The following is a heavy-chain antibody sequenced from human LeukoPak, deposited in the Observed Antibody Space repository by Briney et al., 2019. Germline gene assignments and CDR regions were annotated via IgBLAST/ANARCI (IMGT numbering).Heavy chain of an antibody. V-gene: IGHV3-23*01. Sequence: GGSLRLSCAASGFTFSSYAMSWVRQAPGEGLEWVSAISTNGGSTYFADSVKGRFTISRDNSKNTLYLQMNSLRAEDTAVYYCAKERGYSGYAEDYWGQGTLVTVSS. CDR2: ISTNGGST. CDR1: GFTFSSYA. CDR3: AKERGYSGYAEDY. J-gene: IGHJ4*02. D-gene: IGHD5-12*01.